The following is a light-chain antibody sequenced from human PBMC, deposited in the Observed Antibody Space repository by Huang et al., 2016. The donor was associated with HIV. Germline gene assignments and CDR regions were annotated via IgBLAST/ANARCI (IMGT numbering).Light chain of an antibody. J-gene: IGKJ2*02. CDR3: QQSHTTTWT. CDR1: QNIASY. V-gene: IGKV1-39*01. Sequence: DIQMTQSPSSLSASVGDRVTITCRASQNIASYLNWYQHKPGQAPKLLVYAASTLQSGVPSRFSVSGSGTDFTLTISSLQPDDFAAYYCQQSHTTTWTFGQGTKLEIK. CDR2: AAS.